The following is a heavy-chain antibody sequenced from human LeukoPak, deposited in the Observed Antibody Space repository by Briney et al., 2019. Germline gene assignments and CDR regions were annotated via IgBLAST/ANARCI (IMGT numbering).Heavy chain of an antibody. D-gene: IGHD5-18*01. CDR3: ATYRQVMLPFES. CDR2: VSYDGGNE. Sequence: GGSLRLSCAASGFTFSNYAMHWVRQAPGKGLEWVTVVSYDGGNEYYADSVRGRFTISRDNSKSTLSLQMNSLRAEDTAIYYCATYRQVMLPFESWGQGTLVTVSS. V-gene: IGHV3-30*04. J-gene: IGHJ4*02. CDR1: GFTFSNYA.